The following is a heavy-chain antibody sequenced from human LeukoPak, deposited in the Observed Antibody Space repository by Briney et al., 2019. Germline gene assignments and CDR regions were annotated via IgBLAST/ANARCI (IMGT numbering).Heavy chain of an antibody. CDR2: ISVTGGTT. CDR3: ANLGRSVVYYGSD. CDR1: GFTLSTYA. D-gene: IGHD3-10*01. Sequence: GGSLRLSCAASGFTLSTYAMSWVRQAPGKGLEWVSVISVTGGTTYYADSVKGRFTISRDNSKNTLYLQMNSLRAEDTAVYYCANLGRSVVYYGSDWGQGTLVTVSS. V-gene: IGHV3-23*01. J-gene: IGHJ4*02.